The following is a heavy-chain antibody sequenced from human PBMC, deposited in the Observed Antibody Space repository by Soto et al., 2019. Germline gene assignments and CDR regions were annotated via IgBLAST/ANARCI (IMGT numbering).Heavy chain of an antibody. J-gene: IGHJ6*02. CDR3: ARNARAAAEDYYYGMDV. Sequence: QVQLVQSGAEVKKPGSSVKVSCKASGGTFSSYAISWVRQAPGQGLEWMGGIIPIFGTANYAQKFQGRVTITADASTSTAYMELSSLRSEDTAVYYCARNARAAAEDYYYGMDVWGQGTTVTVSS. D-gene: IGHD6-13*01. V-gene: IGHV1-69*01. CDR2: IIPIFGTA. CDR1: GGTFSSYA.